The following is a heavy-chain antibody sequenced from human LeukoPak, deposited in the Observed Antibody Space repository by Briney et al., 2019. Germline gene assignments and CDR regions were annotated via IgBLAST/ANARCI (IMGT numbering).Heavy chain of an antibody. J-gene: IGHJ4*02. D-gene: IGHD3-22*01. CDR3: AKYYYDSSGYYPIFDY. CDR2: LTGGSDNS. V-gene: IGHV3-23*01. Sequence: GGSLRLSCAASGFTFSSSAMTWVRQAPGKGLEWVSSLTGGSDNSEHADSVKGRFSISRDNSKNTLYLQMNSPTAEDTAVYYCAKYYYDSSGYYPIFDYWGQGTLVTVSS. CDR1: GFTFSSSA.